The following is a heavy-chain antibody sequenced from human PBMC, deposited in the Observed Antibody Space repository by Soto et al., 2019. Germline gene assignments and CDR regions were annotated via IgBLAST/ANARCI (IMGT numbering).Heavy chain of an antibody. V-gene: IGHV4-30-2*01. CDR2: IYHSGST. J-gene: IGHJ4*02. Sequence: QLQLQESGSGLVKPSQTLSLTCAVSGGSISSGGYSWSWIRQPPGKGLEWIGYIYHSGSTYYNPTLXSXAXIXXDRSKNQSSLKLSSVTAADTAVYYCASGLVTPLHYWGQGTLVTVSS. CDR1: GGSISSGGYS. CDR3: ASGLVTPLHY. D-gene: IGHD2-21*02.